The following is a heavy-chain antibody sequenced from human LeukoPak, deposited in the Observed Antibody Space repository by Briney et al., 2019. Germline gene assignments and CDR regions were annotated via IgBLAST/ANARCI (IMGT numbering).Heavy chain of an antibody. J-gene: IGHJ4*02. CDR3: ATVGYSSGWYVVDY. CDR1: GYTFTXYY. Sequence: AXVKVSCKAXGYTFTXYYMHWVRQAPGQGLEWMGWINPNSGDTNYAQKFQGRVTMTRDTSISTAYMELSRLRSDDTAVYYCATVGYSSGWYVVDYWGQGTLVTVSS. D-gene: IGHD6-19*01. CDR2: INPNSGDT. V-gene: IGHV1-2*02.